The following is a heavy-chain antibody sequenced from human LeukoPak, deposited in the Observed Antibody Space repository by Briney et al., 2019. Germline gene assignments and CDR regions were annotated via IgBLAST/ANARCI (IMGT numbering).Heavy chain of an antibody. V-gene: IGHV4-38-2*02. D-gene: IGHD3-16*02. J-gene: IGHJ5*02. CDR2: IYHSGSS. Sequence: SETLSLTCTVSNYSISSDYHWGWIRQPPGKGLEWIGSIYHSGSSYYNPSLESRVTMSLDTSKNQFSLKLSSVTAAGTAVYYCARDENGYVWGSFRAWGQGTLVTVSS. CDR1: NYSISSDYH. CDR3: ARDENGYVWGSFRA.